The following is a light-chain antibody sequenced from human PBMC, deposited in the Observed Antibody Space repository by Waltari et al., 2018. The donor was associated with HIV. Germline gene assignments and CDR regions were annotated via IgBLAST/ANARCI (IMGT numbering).Light chain of an antibody. CDR2: EVS. CDR1: STDVGAYNY. J-gene: IGLJ3*02. V-gene: IGLV2-8*01. Sequence: QSALTQPPSVSESPGQSVTISCTGTSTDVGAYNYVSWYQQHPGKAPRLVIYEVSERPSVVPDRFLGSKFGNTASLTVSGLQAEDEADYYCSSYAGNNILVFGGGTTLTVL. CDR3: SSYAGNNILV.